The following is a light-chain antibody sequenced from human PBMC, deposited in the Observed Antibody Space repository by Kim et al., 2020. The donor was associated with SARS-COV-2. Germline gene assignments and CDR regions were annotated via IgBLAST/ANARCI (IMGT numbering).Light chain of an antibody. CDR1: QAISSG. V-gene: IGKV1D-13*01. CDR2: DAS. Sequence: AIQLTQSPSSLSASEGDRVTITCRASQAISSGLVWYQQKPGKPPRLLIYDASLLANGVPSRFSGSGSGREFTLTISSLQPQDFATFSCQQFSDYPLTFGAGTKVDIK. J-gene: IGKJ4*01. CDR3: QQFSDYPLT.